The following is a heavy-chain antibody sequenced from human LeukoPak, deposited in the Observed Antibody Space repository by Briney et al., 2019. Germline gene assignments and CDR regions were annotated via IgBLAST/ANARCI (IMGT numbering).Heavy chain of an antibody. Sequence: GGSLRLSCAASGFTFSSYDMHWVRQAPGKGLEWVAFIRYDGSIQFYADSVKGRFTISRDNAKNSLYLQMNSLRAEDTAVYYCARAYALSGYYFFAFDIWGQGTMVTVSS. J-gene: IGHJ3*02. CDR3: ARAYALSGYYFFAFDI. CDR1: GFTFSSYD. V-gene: IGHV3-30*02. D-gene: IGHD3-22*01. CDR2: IRYDGSIQ.